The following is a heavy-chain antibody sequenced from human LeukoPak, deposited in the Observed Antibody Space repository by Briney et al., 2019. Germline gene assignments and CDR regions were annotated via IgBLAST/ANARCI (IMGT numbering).Heavy chain of an antibody. CDR3: ARGKDVSAFDY. D-gene: IGHD3-16*02. CDR1: GYSFTNYW. CDR2: IYPGDSDT. V-gene: IGHV5-51*01. J-gene: IGHJ4*02. Sequence: GESLKISCKGSGYSFTNYWIGWVRQMPGKGLEWMGIIYPGDSDTRYSPSFQGQVTISADKSINTAYLQWSTLKASDTAMYYCARGKDVSAFDYWGQGTLVTVSS.